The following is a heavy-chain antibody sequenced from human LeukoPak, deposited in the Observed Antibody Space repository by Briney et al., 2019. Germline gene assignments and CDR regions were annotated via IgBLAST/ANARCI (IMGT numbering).Heavy chain of an antibody. CDR1: EFTFSSYA. CDR2: ISYDGSNK. V-gene: IGHV3-30*04. D-gene: IGHD3-10*01. Sequence: GRSLRLSCAASEFTFSSYAMHWVRQAPGKGLEWVAVISYDGSNKYYADSVKGRFTISRDNSKNTLSLQMNSLRAEDTAVYYCAKDSRARQFGEFLSRAPQYNWFDPWGQGTLVTVSS. CDR3: AKDSRARQFGEFLSRAPQYNWFDP. J-gene: IGHJ5*02.